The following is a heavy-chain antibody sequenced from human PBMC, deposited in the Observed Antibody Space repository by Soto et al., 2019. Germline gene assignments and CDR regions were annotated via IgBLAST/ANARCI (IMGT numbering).Heavy chain of an antibody. Sequence: QVQLVQSGDEVKKPGASVKVSCKASGYIFVNYGIACVRQAPRQGLEWMGWISPYTGNTHSASKVQGRLTMTTDPSTSTADMDLGSLTSDATAVYYCVMVDNYVTPTPQDVWGQGTTVTVSS. J-gene: IGHJ6*02. D-gene: IGHD3-16*01. CDR1: GYIFVNYG. CDR3: VMVDNYVTPTPQDV. CDR2: ISPYTGNT. V-gene: IGHV1-18*01.